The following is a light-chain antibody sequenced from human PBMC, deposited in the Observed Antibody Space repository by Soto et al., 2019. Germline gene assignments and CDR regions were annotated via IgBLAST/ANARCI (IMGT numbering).Light chain of an antibody. J-gene: IGKJ1*01. CDR2: VAS. Sequence: DIQMTQSPSSLSASVGDRVTITCRASRSIANYLNWYQQKSGKAPKLLINVASSLQSGVPSRFSGSGSGTDFTLTITSLHPDDSATYFCQQSYNTPWTFGRGTKVEIK. V-gene: IGKV1-39*01. CDR3: QQSYNTPWT. CDR1: RSIANY.